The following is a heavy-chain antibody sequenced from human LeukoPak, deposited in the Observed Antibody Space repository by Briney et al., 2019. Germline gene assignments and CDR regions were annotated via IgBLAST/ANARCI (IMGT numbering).Heavy chain of an antibody. Sequence: GGSLRLSCAASGFTFSDYYMSWIRQAPGKGLEWVSYISSSGSTIYYADSVKGRFTISRDNAKNSLYLQMNSLRAEDTAVYYCARLCGSGSYCYYYYGMDVWGQGTTVTVSS. CDR3: ARLCGSGSYCYYYYGMDV. CDR2: ISSSGSTI. D-gene: IGHD3-10*01. J-gene: IGHJ6*02. CDR1: GFTFSDYY. V-gene: IGHV3-11*01.